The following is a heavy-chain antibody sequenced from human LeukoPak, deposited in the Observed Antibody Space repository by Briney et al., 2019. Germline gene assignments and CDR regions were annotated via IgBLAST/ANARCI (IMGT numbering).Heavy chain of an antibody. CDR1: GFTFSSYG. Sequence: GGSLRLSCAASGFTFSSYGMHWVRQAPGKGLEWVAFIRYDGSNKYYADSVKGRITISRDNAKNSAYLQINSLRVENTAVYYCAAISYLAFDIWGQGTMVTVSS. CDR2: IRYDGSNK. J-gene: IGHJ3*02. CDR3: AAISYLAFDI. V-gene: IGHV3-30*02. D-gene: IGHD3-3*01.